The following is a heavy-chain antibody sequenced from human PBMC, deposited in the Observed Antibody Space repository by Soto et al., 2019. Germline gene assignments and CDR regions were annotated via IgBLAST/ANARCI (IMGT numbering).Heavy chain of an antibody. CDR1: GFTFRNYA. D-gene: IGHD2-15*01. J-gene: IGHJ6*02. CDR3: ARGDREDILVVVGARPGEYGIDI. Sequence: QVQLVESGGGVVQPGGSLRLSCAASGFTFRNYAMHWVRQAPGKGLECLAVIAYDGSNAFYRDSVKGRFTISRDNSKYTLDLHMNSMGSEDTGVYYCARGDREDILVVVGARPGEYGIDIWGQGATVTVSS. V-gene: IGHV3-30-3*01. CDR2: IAYDGSNA.